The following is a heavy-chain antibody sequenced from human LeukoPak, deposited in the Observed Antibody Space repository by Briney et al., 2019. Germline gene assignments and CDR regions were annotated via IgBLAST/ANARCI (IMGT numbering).Heavy chain of an antibody. CDR2: INSDGSNI. V-gene: IGHV3-74*01. CDR1: GFTFSNAW. CDR3: IRDGLGTSPYDL. J-gene: IGHJ5*02. Sequence: PGGSLRLSCAASGFTFSNAWMSWVRQAPGKELVWVSHINSDGSNIRYADSVKGRFTISRDNAKNSLYLQMDSLRPEDTAVYYCIRDGLGTSPYDLWGQGALVTVSS. D-gene: IGHD7-27*01.